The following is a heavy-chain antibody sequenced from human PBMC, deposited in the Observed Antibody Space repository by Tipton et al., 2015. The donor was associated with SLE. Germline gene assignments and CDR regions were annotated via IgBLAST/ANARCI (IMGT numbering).Heavy chain of an antibody. CDR3: ARGEGYSRPYYFDY. V-gene: IGHV1-69*01. Sequence: QVQLVQSGAEVKKPGASVKVSCKASGYTFTSYGISWVRQAPGQGLEWMGGIIPIFGTANYAQKFQGRVTITADESTSTAYMELSSLRSEDTAVYYCARGEGYSRPYYFDYWGQGTLVTVSS. CDR2: IIPIFGTA. D-gene: IGHD6-13*01. J-gene: IGHJ4*02. CDR1: GYTFTSYG.